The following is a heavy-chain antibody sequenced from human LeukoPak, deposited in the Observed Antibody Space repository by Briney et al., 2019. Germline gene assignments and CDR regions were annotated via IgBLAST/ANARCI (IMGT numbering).Heavy chain of an antibody. D-gene: IGHD3-9*01. Sequence: ASVKVSCKTSGYTFTSYGISWVRQAPGQGLEWMGWISAYNDNTNYVQKVQGRVTMTTDTSTSTAYMELRSLRSDDTAVYYCARPMRDILTGYYPYFDYWGQGTLVTVSS. CDR3: ARPMRDILTGYYPYFDY. J-gene: IGHJ4*02. CDR1: GYTFTSYG. V-gene: IGHV1-18*01. CDR2: ISAYNDNT.